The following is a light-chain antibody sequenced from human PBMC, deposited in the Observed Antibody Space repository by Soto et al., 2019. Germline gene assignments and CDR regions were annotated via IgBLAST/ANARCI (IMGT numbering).Light chain of an antibody. V-gene: IGKV1-9*01. CDR1: QGIGSY. CDR3: QQLNTYPA. Sequence: DLPLTQSPSFLSASVGDRVIITCRASQGIGSYLGWYQQAPGKAPKLLIYGASTLQSGVPSRFSGSGSGTEFTLKISSLQPGDVATYYCQQLNTYPAFGGGTKVE. J-gene: IGKJ4*01. CDR2: GAS.